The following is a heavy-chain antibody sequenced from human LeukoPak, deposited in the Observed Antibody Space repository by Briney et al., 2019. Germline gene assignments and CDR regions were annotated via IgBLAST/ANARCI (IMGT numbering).Heavy chain of an antibody. D-gene: IGHD6-19*01. V-gene: IGHV1-2*06. Sequence: ASVKVSCKASGYIFTDYYMHWVRQAPGQELGWMGRINPNSGGTNYAQKFQGRVTMTRDTSISTAYMELSGLRSDDTAVYYCAKSPEERLVPDYWGQGTLVTVSS. CDR3: AKSPEERLVPDY. CDR2: INPNSGGT. J-gene: IGHJ4*02. CDR1: GYIFTDYY.